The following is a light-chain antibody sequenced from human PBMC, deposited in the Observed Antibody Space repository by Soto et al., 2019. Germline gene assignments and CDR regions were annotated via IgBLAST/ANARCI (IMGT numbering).Light chain of an antibody. V-gene: IGKV3D-15*01. CDR2: GAS. J-gene: IGKJ1*01. CDR1: QSVSSN. CDR3: QQFRT. Sequence: EIVIAQSPATLSVSPGERATLSRRASQSVSSNLAWYQQKPGQAPRLLIYGASSRATGIPDRFSGSGSGTDFTLTISRLEPEDFAVYYCQQFRTFGQGTKVDNK.